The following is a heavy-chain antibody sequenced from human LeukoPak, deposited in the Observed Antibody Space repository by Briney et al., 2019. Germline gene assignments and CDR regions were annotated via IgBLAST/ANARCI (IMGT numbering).Heavy chain of an antibody. Sequence: SETLSLTCTVSGGSISSYYWSWIRQPPGKGLEWIGEIYHSGSTNYNPSLKSRVSISVDKSKNQFSLKLSSVTAADTAVYYCAGGVGHAFDIWGQGTMVTVSS. D-gene: IGHD2-15*01. V-gene: IGHV4-59*12. CDR3: AGGVGHAFDI. J-gene: IGHJ3*02. CDR2: IYHSGST. CDR1: GGSISSYY.